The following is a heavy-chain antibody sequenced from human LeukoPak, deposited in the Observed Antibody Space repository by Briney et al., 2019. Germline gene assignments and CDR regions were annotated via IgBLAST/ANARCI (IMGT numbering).Heavy chain of an antibody. CDR1: GGSFSGYY. CDR2: INHSGST. CDR3: ARRRNYSRGRGWFDP. J-gene: IGHJ5*02. V-gene: IGHV4-34*01. D-gene: IGHD2-21*01. Sequence: SETLSLTCAVYGGSFSGYYRSWIRQPPGKGLEWIGEINHSGSTNYNPSLKSRVTISVDTSKNQFSLKLSSVTAADTAVYYCARRRNYSRGRGWFDPWGQGTLVTVSS.